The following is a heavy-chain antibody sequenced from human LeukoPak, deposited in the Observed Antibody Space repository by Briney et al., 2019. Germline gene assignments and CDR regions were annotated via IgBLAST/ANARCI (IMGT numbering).Heavy chain of an antibody. J-gene: IGHJ6*03. CDR2: INHSGST. D-gene: IGHD3-3*01. Sequence: PSETLSLTCAVYGGSFSGYYWSWIREHSGQGLEWIGEINHSGSTNYNPSLKSRVTISVDTSKNQFSLKLSSVTAADTAVYYCARTYYDFWRSPYYYYYYYMDVWGKGTTVTVSS. V-gene: IGHV4-34*01. CDR1: GGSFSGYY. CDR3: ARTYYDFWRSPYYYYYYYMDV.